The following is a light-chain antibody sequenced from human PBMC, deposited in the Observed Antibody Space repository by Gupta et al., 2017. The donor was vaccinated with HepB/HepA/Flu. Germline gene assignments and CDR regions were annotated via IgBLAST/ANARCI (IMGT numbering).Light chain of an antibody. Sequence: QSVPTQPPSVSGAPGQRVTISCTGSSSNIGAGYDVHWYQQLPGTAPKLLIYGNSNRPSGVPDRFSGSKSGTSASLAITWLQAEDEADYYCQSYDSSLSGFWVFGGGTKLTVL. CDR2: GNS. J-gene: IGLJ2*01. CDR3: QSYDSSLSGFWV. V-gene: IGLV1-40*01. CDR1: SSNIGAGYD.